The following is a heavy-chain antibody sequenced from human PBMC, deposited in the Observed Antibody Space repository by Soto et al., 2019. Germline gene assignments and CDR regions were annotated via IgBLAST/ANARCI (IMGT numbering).Heavy chain of an antibody. CDR3: ARGSNIVVVPAAPSFDY. J-gene: IGHJ4*02. CDR1: GGSFSGYY. V-gene: IGHV4-34*01. D-gene: IGHD2-2*01. Sequence: PSETLSLTCAVYGGSFSGYYWSWIRQPPGKGLEWIGEINHSGSTNYNPSLKSRVTISVDTSKNQFSLKLSSVTAADTAVYYCARGSNIVVVPAAPSFDYWGQGTLVTVSS. CDR2: INHSGST.